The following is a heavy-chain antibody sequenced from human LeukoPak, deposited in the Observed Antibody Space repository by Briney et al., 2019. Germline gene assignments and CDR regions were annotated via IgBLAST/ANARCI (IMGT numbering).Heavy chain of an antibody. CDR3: ARGPPYDYGDNWFDP. D-gene: IGHD4-17*01. CDR1: GYTFTSYD. J-gene: IGHJ5*02. V-gene: IGHV1-8*01. Sequence: GASVKVSCKAPGYTFTSYDINWVRQATGQGLEWMGWMNPNSGNTGYAQKFQGRVTMTRNTSISTAYMELSSLRSEDTAVYYCARGPPYDYGDNWFDPWGQGTLVTVSS. CDR2: MNPNSGNT.